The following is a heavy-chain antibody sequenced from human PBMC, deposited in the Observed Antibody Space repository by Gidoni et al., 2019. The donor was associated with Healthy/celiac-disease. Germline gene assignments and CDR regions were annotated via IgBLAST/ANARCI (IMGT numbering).Heavy chain of an antibody. CDR3: ARGTTYYYGSGRDYYYYYGMDV. J-gene: IGHJ6*02. Sequence: QVQLQESGPGLVKPSETLSLTCTVSGGSISSYYWSWIRQPPGKGLEWIGYIYYSGSTNYNPSLKSRVTISVDTSKNQFSLKLSSVTAADTAVYYCARGTTYYYGSGRDYYYYYGMDVWGQGTTVTVSS. D-gene: IGHD3-10*01. CDR1: GGSISSYY. CDR2: IYYSGST. V-gene: IGHV4-59*01.